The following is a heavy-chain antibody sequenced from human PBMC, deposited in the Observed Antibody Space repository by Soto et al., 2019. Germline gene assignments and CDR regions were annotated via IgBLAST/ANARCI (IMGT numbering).Heavy chain of an antibody. Sequence: QVQLVESGGGVVQPGRSLRLSCAASGFTFSSYGMHWVRQAPGKGLERVAVISYDGSNKYYADSVKGRFTISRDNSKNPLYLQMNSLRAEDMAVYYCAAGGGIIYWGQGTLVTVSS. CDR3: AAGGGIIY. J-gene: IGHJ4*02. V-gene: IGHV3-30*03. D-gene: IGHD1-20*01. CDR1: GFTFSSYG. CDR2: ISYDGSNK.